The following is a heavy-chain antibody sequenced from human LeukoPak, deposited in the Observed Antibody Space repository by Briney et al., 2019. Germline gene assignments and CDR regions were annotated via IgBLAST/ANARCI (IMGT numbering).Heavy chain of an antibody. J-gene: IGHJ3*02. CDR1: GGSISSYY. V-gene: IGHV4-59*01. CDR3: ARGLRYFDWPI. D-gene: IGHD3-9*01. CDR2: IYHSGST. Sequence: PSETLSLTCTVSGGSISSYYWSWIRQPPGKGLEWIGYIYHSGSTNYNPSLKSRVTISVDTSKNQFSLKLSSVTAADTAVYYCARGLRYFDWPIWGQGTMVTVSS.